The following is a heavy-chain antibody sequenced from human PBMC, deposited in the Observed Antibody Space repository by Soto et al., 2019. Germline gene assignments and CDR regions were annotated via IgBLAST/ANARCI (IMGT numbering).Heavy chain of an antibody. V-gene: IGHV3-30-3*01. CDR2: ISYDGSNK. D-gene: IGHD3-22*01. CDR3: AKDDDTSSHFSLLDF. Sequence: QVQLVESGGGVVQPGRSLRLSCAASGFTFSSYAMHWVRQAPGKGLEWVAVISYDGSNKYYADSVKGRFTISRDYSKTTVYPQMNSLRVEDTAVYYCAKDDDTSSHFSLLDFRGQGTLVTVSS. CDR1: GFTFSSYA. J-gene: IGHJ4*02.